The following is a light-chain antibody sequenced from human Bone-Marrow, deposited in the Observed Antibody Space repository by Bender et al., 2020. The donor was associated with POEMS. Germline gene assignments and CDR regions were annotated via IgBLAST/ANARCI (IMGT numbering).Light chain of an antibody. J-gene: IGLJ2*01. CDR3: SSYSDSSALVV. CDR2: DVT. V-gene: IGLV2-14*02. Sequence: QFALTQPASVSGSPGQSITVSCSGTSSDVGSYNLVSWYQQHPGKAPKLIVYDVTNRPSGVSNRFSGSKSATTASLTISGLQAEDEADYYCSSYSDSSALVVFGGGTKLTVL. CDR1: SSDVGSYNL.